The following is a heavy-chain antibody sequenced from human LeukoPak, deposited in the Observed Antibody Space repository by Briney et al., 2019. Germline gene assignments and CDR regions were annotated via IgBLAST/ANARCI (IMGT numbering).Heavy chain of an antibody. CDR2: VYSGGTT. Sequence: GGSLRLSCAASGFTFSSNGMNWVRQAPGKGLEWVSVVYSGGTTYYADSVKGRFTISRDSSKNTLYLQMYSLRAEDTAVYYCARDSSSGWYHGYWGQGTLVTVSS. J-gene: IGHJ4*02. D-gene: IGHD6-19*01. CDR1: GFTFSSNG. V-gene: IGHV3-66*01. CDR3: ARDSSSGWYHGY.